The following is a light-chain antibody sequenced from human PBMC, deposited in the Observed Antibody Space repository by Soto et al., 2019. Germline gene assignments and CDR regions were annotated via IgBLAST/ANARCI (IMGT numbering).Light chain of an antibody. V-gene: IGKV1-5*03. J-gene: IGKJ2*01. Sequence: DIQMTQSPSTLSASVGDRVTITCRASHSISSWLAWYQQKPGKAPKLLIYKASSLDSGVPSRFSGSGSGTDFTLTISCLQPDDFATYYCQQYNSYPYTFGQGTKLEIK. CDR3: QQYNSYPYT. CDR1: HSISSW. CDR2: KAS.